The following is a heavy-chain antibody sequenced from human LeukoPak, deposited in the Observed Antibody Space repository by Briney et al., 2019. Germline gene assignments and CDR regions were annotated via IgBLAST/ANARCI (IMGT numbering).Heavy chain of an antibody. Sequence: SVKVSCKASGGTFSSYAISWVRQAPGQGLELMGGIIPIFGTANYAQKFQGRVTITADESTSTAYMELSSLRSEDTAVYYCARDTGSSGWYAGGAFDIWGQGTMVTVSS. V-gene: IGHV1-69*13. D-gene: IGHD6-13*01. CDR3: ARDTGSSGWYAGGAFDI. J-gene: IGHJ3*02. CDR1: GGTFSSYA. CDR2: IIPIFGTA.